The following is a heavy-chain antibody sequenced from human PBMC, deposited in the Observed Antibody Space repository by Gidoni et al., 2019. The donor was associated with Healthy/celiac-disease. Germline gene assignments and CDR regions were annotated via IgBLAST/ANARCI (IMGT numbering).Heavy chain of an antibody. CDR1: GGSFSGYY. Sequence: QVQLQQWGAGLLQPSETLSLTCAVYGGSFSGYYWSWIRQPPGKGLEWIGEINHSGSTNYNPSLKSRVTISVDTFKNQFSLKLSSVTAADTAVYYCARGQVTIFGVVIRGLFDYWGQGTLVTVSS. CDR3: ARGQVTIFGVVIRGLFDY. CDR2: INHSGST. V-gene: IGHV4-34*01. J-gene: IGHJ4*02. D-gene: IGHD3-3*01.